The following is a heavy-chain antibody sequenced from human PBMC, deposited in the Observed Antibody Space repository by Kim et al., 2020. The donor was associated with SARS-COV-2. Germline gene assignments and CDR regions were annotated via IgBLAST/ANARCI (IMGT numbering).Heavy chain of an antibody. D-gene: IGHD2-21*01. J-gene: IGHJ3*02. Sequence: GGSLRLSCAASGFTFSSYWMHWVRQAPGKGLVWVSRINSDGSSTSYADSVKGRFTISRDNAKNTLYLQMNSLRAEETAVYYCARELDCGGDCYFFGDAFDIWGQGTMVTVSS. CDR1: GFTFSSYW. CDR2: INSDGSST. CDR3: ARELDCGGDCYFFGDAFDI. V-gene: IGHV3-74*01.